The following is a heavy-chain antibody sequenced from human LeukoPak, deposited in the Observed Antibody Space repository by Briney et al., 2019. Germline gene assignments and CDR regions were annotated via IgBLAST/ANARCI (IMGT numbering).Heavy chain of an antibody. Sequence: SETLSLTCTVSGGSVSSGSYYWSWIRQPPGKGLEWIGYIYYSGSTNYNPSLKSRVTISVDTSKNQFSLKLSSVTAADTAAYYCARVRYSGFDYWGQGTLVTVSS. CDR3: ARVRYSGFDY. V-gene: IGHV4-61*01. J-gene: IGHJ4*02. D-gene: IGHD5-12*01. CDR2: IYYSGST. CDR1: GGSVSSGSYY.